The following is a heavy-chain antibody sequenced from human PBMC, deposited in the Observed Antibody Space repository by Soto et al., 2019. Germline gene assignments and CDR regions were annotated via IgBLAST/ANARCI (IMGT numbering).Heavy chain of an antibody. D-gene: IGHD3-3*01. CDR3: ATDRHYDFWSGYYTNWFDP. Sequence: QVQLVQSGAKVKKPGASVKVSCKVSGYTLTELSMHWVRQAPGKGLEWMGGFDPEDGETIYAQKFQGRVTMTEDTSTDTAYMELSSLRSEDTAVYYCATDRHYDFWSGYYTNWFDPWGQGTLVTVSS. J-gene: IGHJ5*02. CDR1: GYTLTELS. CDR2: FDPEDGET. V-gene: IGHV1-24*01.